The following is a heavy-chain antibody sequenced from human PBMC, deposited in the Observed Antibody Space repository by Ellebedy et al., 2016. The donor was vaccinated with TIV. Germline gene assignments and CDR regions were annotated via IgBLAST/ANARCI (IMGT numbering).Heavy chain of an antibody. CDR2: IYYSGST. D-gene: IGHD4-23*01. V-gene: IGHV4-59*12. Sequence: MPSETLSLTCTVSGDSISSYYWCWIRQPPGKGLEWIGFIYYSGSTNYNPSLKSRVTISVDTSKNQLSLRLSSVTAADTAVYYCARDGAGRWDYWGPGTLVTVSS. J-gene: IGHJ4*02. CDR1: GDSISSYY. CDR3: ARDGAGRWDY.